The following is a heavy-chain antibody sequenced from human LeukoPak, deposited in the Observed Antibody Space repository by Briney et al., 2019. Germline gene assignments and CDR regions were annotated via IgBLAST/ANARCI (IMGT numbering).Heavy chain of an antibody. Sequence: SETLSLTCAVYGGSFSGYYWSWIRQPPGKGLEWIGEINHSGSTNYNPSLKSRVTISVDTSKNQSSLKLSSVTAADTAVYYCARRSTQLVFDYWGQGTLVTVSS. V-gene: IGHV4-34*01. CDR2: INHSGST. D-gene: IGHD6-13*01. CDR3: ARRSTQLVFDY. CDR1: GGSFSGYY. J-gene: IGHJ4*02.